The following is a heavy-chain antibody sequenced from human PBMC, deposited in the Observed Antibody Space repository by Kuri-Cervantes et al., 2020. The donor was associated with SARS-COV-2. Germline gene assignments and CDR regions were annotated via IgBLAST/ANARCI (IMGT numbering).Heavy chain of an antibody. D-gene: IGHD2-2*01. V-gene: IGHV1-69*05. CDR1: GGTFSSYA. CDR2: IIPIFGTA. CDR3: ARDFSGGQLLSGWSRQTYYYYYYMDV. Sequence: SVKVSCNASGGTFSSYAISWVRQAPGQGLEWMGGIIPIFGTANYAQKFQGRVTMTRDTSTSTVYMELSSLRSEDTAVYYCARDFSGGQLLSGWSRQTYYYYYYMDVWGKGTTVTVSS. J-gene: IGHJ6*03.